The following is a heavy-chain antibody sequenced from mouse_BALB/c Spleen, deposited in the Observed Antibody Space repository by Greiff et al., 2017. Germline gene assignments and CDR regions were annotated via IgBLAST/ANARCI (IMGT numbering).Heavy chain of an antibody. J-gene: IGHJ3*01. CDR1: GFAFSSYD. D-gene: IGHD2-10*02. CDR2: ISSGGGST. V-gene: IGHV5-12-1*01. Sequence: EVHLVESGGGLVKPGGSLKLSCAASGFAFSSYDMSWVRQTPEKRLEWVAYISSGGGSTYYPDTVKGRFTISRDNAKNTLYLQMSSLKSEDTAMYYCARHGYGPWFAYWGQGTLVTVSA. CDR3: ARHGYGPWFAY.